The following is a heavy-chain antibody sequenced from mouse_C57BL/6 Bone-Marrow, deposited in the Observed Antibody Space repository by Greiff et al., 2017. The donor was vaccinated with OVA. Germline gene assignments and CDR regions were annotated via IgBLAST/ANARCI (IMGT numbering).Heavy chain of an antibody. J-gene: IGHJ3*01. CDR1: GFSFNTYA. V-gene: IGHV10-1*01. D-gene: IGHD2-3*01. CDR3: VRPLYDGPFAY. Sequence: EVKLMESGGGLVQPKGSLKLSCAASGFSFNTYAMNWVRQAPGKGLEWVARIRSKSNNYATYYADSVKDRFTISRDDSESMLYLQMNNLKTEDTAMYYCVRPLYDGPFAYWGQGTLVTVSA. CDR2: IRSKSNNYAT.